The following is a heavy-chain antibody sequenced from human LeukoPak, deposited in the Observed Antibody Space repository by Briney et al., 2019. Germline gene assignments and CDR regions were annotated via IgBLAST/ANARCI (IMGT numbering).Heavy chain of an antibody. V-gene: IGHV3-30-3*01. D-gene: IGHD3-10*01. CDR2: ISYDGSNK. CDR3: GRGSVGFGELNY. Sequence: PGGSLRLSCEASGFTFSSYAMHWVRQAPGKGLEWVAAISYDGSNKFYADSVKGRFTLSRDNSKNTLYLQMNSLRIEDTAVYYCGRGSVGFGELNYWGQGTLVTVSS. CDR1: GFTFSSYA. J-gene: IGHJ4*02.